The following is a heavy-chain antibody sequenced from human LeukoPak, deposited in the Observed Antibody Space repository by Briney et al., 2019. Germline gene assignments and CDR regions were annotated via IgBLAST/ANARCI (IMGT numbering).Heavy chain of an antibody. D-gene: IGHD6-19*01. CDR1: GYTFTSYD. CDR3: ARTRGSSGRSRNDY. V-gene: IGHV1-8*01. CDR2: MNPNSGNT. Sequence: ASVRVSCKASGYTFTSYDINWVRQAPGQGLEWMGWMNPNSGNTGYAQKFQGRVTMTRNTSISTAYMELSSLRSEDTAVYYCARTRGSSGRSRNDYWGQGTLVTVSS. J-gene: IGHJ4*02.